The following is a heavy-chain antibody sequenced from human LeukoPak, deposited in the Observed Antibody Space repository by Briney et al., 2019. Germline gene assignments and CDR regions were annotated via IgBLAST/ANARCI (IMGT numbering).Heavy chain of an antibody. CDR2: IYYSGST. D-gene: IGHD3-22*01. J-gene: IGHJ4*02. Sequence: PSETLSLTCTVSGGSISSSSYYWGWIRQPPGKGLEWIGSIYYSGSTYYNPSLKSRVTISVDTSKNQFSLKLSSVTAADTAVYYCARGGSGYPADYWGQGTLVTVSS. CDR1: GGSISSSSYY. V-gene: IGHV4-39*07. CDR3: ARGGSGYPADY.